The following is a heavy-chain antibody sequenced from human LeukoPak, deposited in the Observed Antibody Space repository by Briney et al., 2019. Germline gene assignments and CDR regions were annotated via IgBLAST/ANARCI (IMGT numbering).Heavy chain of an antibody. J-gene: IGHJ3*02. Sequence: PGESLKISCKGSGYTFNTYWIAWVRQMPGRGLEWMGIIYPGDSDTRYSPSFQGQVTISADKSISTAYLQWSSLKASDTAMYYCARPQNSGSYFGYDAFDIWGQGTMVTVSS. CDR3: ARPQNSGSYFGYDAFDI. D-gene: IGHD1-26*01. CDR2: IYPGDSDT. V-gene: IGHV5-51*01. CDR1: GYTFNTYW.